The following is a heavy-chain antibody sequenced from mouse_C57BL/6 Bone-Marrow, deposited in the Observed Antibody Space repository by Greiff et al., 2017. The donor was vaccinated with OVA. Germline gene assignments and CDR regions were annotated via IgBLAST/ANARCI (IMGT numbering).Heavy chain of an antibody. V-gene: IGHV5-2*01. J-gene: IGHJ1*03. CDR2: INSDGGST. CDR1: EYEFPSHD. D-gene: IGHD2-4*01. Sequence: EVKVVESGGGLVQPGESLKLSCESNEYEFPSHDMSWVRKTPEKRLELVAAINSDGGSTYYPDTMERRFIISRDNTKKTLYLQMSSLRSEDTALYYCARRAYDYDRDWYFDVWGTGTTVTVSS. CDR3: ARRAYDYDRDWYFDV.